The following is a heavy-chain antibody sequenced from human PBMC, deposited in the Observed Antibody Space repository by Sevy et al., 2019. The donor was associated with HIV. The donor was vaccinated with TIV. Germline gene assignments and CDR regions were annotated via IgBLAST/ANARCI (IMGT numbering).Heavy chain of an antibody. CDR1: GFTFSSYA. CDR3: AKTLLWFGELLDY. V-gene: IGHV3-23*01. CDR2: ISGSGGST. Sequence: GGSLRLSCAASGFTFSSYAMSWVRQAPGKGLEWVSDISGSGGSTYYADSVKGRFTISIDNSKNTLYLQMNSLRAEDTAVYYCAKTLLWFGELLDYWGQVTLVTVSS. D-gene: IGHD3-10*01. J-gene: IGHJ4*02.